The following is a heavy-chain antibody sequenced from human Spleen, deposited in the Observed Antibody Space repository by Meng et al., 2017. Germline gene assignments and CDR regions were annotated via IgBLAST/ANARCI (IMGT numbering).Heavy chain of an antibody. Sequence: ASVKVSCKASGYTFTSYYLHWVRQAPGQGPEWLGIINPSGGSTRYAQKFQGRVTMTTDTSTSTVYMELGSLRSEDTAVYYCARGRGYSDSSGYYEPFDYWGQGALVTVSS. CDR3: ARGRGYSDSSGYYEPFDY. J-gene: IGHJ4*02. CDR2: INPSGGST. D-gene: IGHD3-22*01. V-gene: IGHV1-46*01. CDR1: GYTFTSYY.